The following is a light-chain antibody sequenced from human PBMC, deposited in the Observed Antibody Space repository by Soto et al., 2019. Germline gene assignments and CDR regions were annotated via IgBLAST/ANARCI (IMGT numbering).Light chain of an antibody. CDR1: QNINSW. CDR3: QQYDANPWT. Sequence: DIQMTQSPSTLSASVGDRVTITCRASQNINSWLAWYQQKPGKAPKPLIYAASSLESGVPSRFSGSRSGTEFTLTISSLQPDDFATYYCQQYDANPWTFGQGTKVDIK. J-gene: IGKJ1*01. V-gene: IGKV1-5*01. CDR2: AAS.